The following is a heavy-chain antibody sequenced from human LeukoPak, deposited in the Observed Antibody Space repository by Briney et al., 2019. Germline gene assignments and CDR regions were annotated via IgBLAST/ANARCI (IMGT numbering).Heavy chain of an antibody. Sequence: GASVKVSCKASGYTFTSYDINWVRQATGQGLEWMGWMNPNSGNTGYAQKFQGRVTMTRNTSISIDYMELSSLRSEDTAVYYCARSITIFGVVSHDAFDIWGQGTMVTVSS. J-gene: IGHJ3*02. V-gene: IGHV1-8*01. CDR2: MNPNSGNT. CDR1: GYTFTSYD. D-gene: IGHD3-3*01. CDR3: ARSITIFGVVSHDAFDI.